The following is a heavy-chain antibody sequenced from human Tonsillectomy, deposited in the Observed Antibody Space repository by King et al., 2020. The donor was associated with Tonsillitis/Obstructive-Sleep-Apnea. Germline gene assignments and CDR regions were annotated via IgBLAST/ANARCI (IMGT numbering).Heavy chain of an antibody. D-gene: IGHD2-8*01. V-gene: IGHV5-51*01. CDR2: IYPGDSDT. J-gene: IGHJ6*03. CDR1: GYSFTTYW. Sequence: QLVQSGAEVKKPGESLKISCKGSGYSFTTYWIGWVRQMPGKGLEWMGVIYPGDSDTRYSPSFRGQVTIPADKSISTAYLQWSSLKASDTAMYYCARQVSPPHDYYDRDVGGKRTPVTVAS. CDR3: ARQVSPPHDYYDRDV.